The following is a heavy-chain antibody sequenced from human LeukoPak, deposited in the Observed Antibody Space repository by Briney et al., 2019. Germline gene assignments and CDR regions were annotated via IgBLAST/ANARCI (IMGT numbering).Heavy chain of an antibody. CDR1: GFTFSSYA. Sequence: PGRSLRLSCAASGFTFSSYAMHWVRQAPGKGLEWVAVISYDGSNKYYADSVKGRFTISRDNSKNTLYLQMNSLRAEDTAVYYCARVLPPDEYVAYWGQGTLVTVSS. CDR2: ISYDGSNK. D-gene: IGHD3-16*01. V-gene: IGHV3-30*14. CDR3: ARVLPPDEYVAY. J-gene: IGHJ4*02.